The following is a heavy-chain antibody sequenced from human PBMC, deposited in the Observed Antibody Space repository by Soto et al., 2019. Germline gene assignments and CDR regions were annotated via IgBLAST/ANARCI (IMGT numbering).Heavy chain of an antibody. CDR3: ARLTGTTLSDAFDI. D-gene: IGHD1-7*01. CDR2: TYYRSKWYN. CDR1: GGRVSSNSAA. J-gene: IGHJ3*02. V-gene: IGHV6-1*01. Sequence: SQTLSLTCVISGGRVSSNSAAWDWVRESPSGGLEWLGRTYYRSKWYNDYAVSVKSRITINPDTSKNKFSLQLNSVTNEDTAVYYCARLTGTTLSDAFDIWGQGTMVTVSS.